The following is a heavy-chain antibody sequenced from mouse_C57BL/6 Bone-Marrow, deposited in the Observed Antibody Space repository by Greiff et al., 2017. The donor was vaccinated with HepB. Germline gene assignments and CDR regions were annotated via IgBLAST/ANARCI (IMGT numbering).Heavy chain of an antibody. J-gene: IGHJ3*01. Sequence: VQLQQSGAELVRPGTSVKMSCKASGYTFTNYWIGWAKQRPGHGLEWIGDIYPGGGYTNYNEKFKGKATLTADKSTSTAYMQFSSLTSEDAAIYYCASGAWFAYWGQGTLVTVSA. CDR2: IYPGGGYT. CDR3: ASGAWFAY. CDR1: GYTFTNYW. V-gene: IGHV1-63*01.